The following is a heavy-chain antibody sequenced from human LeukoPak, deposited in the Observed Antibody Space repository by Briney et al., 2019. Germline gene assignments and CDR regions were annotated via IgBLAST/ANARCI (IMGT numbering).Heavy chain of an antibody. CDR1: GYRFANYW. CDR2: IYPGDSDT. CDR3: ARVSDGYNDY. J-gene: IGHJ4*02. V-gene: IGHV5-51*01. Sequence: GESLQISCKGSGYRFANYWIGWVRQMPGKGLESMGIIYPGDSDTRYSPSFQGQVTMSADKSISTAYLQWSSLKASDTAMYYCARVSDGYNDYWGQGTLVTVSS. D-gene: IGHD5-24*01.